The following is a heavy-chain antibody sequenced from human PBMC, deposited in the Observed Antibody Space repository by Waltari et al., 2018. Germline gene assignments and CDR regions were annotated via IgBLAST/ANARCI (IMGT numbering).Heavy chain of an antibody. Sequence: EVQLLESGGGLVQPGGSLRLSCAASGFTFSSYAMSWVRQAPGKGLEWVSAISGSGGSTYYADSVKGRFTISRDNSKTTLYLQMNSLRAEDTAVYYCAKDGGSTYYYDSSGYYRHYYGMDVWGQGTTVTVSS. V-gene: IGHV3-23*01. D-gene: IGHD3-22*01. CDR3: AKDGGSTYYYDSSGYYRHYYGMDV. CDR1: GFTFSSYA. J-gene: IGHJ6*02. CDR2: ISGSGGST.